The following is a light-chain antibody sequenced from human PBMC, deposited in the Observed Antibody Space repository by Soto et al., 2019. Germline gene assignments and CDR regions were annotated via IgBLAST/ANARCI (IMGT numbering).Light chain of an antibody. Sequence: QSALTQPPSASGTPGQRVTISCSGSSSNIGSNTVNWYQHLPGTAPKLLIYSNNQRPSGVPDRFSGSKSGTSASLAISGLQSEDEADYYCAAWDDSLNGLYVFGTGTKLTVL. CDR2: SNN. V-gene: IGLV1-44*01. CDR1: SSNIGSNT. CDR3: AAWDDSLNGLYV. J-gene: IGLJ1*01.